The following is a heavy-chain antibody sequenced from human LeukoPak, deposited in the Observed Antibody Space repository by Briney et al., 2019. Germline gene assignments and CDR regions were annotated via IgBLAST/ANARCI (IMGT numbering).Heavy chain of an antibody. CDR1: GYTFTSYG. J-gene: IGHJ5*02. V-gene: IGHV1-18*01. Sequence: VASVKVSCKASGYTFTSYGISWVRQAPGQGLEWMGWISAYNGNTNYAQKLQGRVTMTTDTSTSTAYMELRCLRSDDTAVYYCARLYSGSFWRWFDPWGQGTLVTVSS. CDR3: ARLYSGSFWRWFDP. CDR2: ISAYNGNT. D-gene: IGHD1-26*01.